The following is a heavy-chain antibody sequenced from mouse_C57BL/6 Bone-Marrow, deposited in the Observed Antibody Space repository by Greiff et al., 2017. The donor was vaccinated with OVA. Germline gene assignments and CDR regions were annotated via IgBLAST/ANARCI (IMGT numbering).Heavy chain of an antibody. J-gene: IGHJ2*01. CDR1: GFTFTNYY. V-gene: IGHV7-3*01. CDR3: ARYKGRVAVDYFDY. D-gene: IGHD1-1*01. Sequence: EVQLVESGGGLVQPGDSLSLSCAASGFTFTNYYMSWVRQPPGKALEWLAFIRNKPNGSTTEYSASVKGRFNISRDNSQSILYLQMNALRAEDSATYYCARYKGRVAVDYFDYWGQGTALTVSS. CDR2: IRNKPNGSTT.